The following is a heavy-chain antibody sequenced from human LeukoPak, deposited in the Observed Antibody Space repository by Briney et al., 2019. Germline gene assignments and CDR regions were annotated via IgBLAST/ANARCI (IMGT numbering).Heavy chain of an antibody. Sequence: SVKVSCKASGGTFSSYAISWVRHAPGQGLEWMGGIIPIFGTANYAQKFQGRVTITADESTSTAYMELSSLRSEDTAVYYCARDPNIAVVGTGDAFDIWGQGTMVTVFS. CDR1: GGTFSSYA. V-gene: IGHV1-69*01. CDR3: ARDPNIAVVGTGDAFDI. CDR2: IIPIFGTA. J-gene: IGHJ3*02. D-gene: IGHD6-19*01.